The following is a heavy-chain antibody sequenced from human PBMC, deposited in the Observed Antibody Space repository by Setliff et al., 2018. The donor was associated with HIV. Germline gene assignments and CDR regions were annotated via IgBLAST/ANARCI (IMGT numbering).Heavy chain of an antibody. V-gene: IGHV4-34*01. CDR3: ARAPTGVTNAFDI. CDR2: IYYSGST. D-gene: IGHD2-8*02. Sequence: ASETLSLTCAFYGASFTDYYWSWIRQPPGKGLEWSGSIYYSGSTYYNPSLESRLTISVDTSRNQFSLRLSSVTAADTAVYYCARAPTGVTNAFDIWGQGTMVTVSS. J-gene: IGHJ3*02. CDR1: GASFTDYY.